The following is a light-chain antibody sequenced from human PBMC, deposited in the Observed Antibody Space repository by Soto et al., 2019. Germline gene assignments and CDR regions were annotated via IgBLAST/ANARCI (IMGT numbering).Light chain of an antibody. Sequence: QLVLTQPPSLSGTPGQRVTISCSGSTSNIAGNTVHWYQHLPETAPKLLIYIDDQRPSGVPDRFSGSKSGTSASLPISGLQSEDEADYYCATWDDSLNAAVFGGGTQLTVL. V-gene: IGLV1-44*01. CDR1: TSNIAGNT. CDR3: ATWDDSLNAAV. J-gene: IGLJ7*01. CDR2: IDD.